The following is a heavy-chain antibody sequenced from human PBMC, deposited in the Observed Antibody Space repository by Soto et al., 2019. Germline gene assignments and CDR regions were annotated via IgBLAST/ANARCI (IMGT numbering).Heavy chain of an antibody. CDR2: IWYDGSNK. V-gene: IGHV3-33*01. D-gene: IGHD1-26*01. CDR1: GFTFSTYG. J-gene: IGHJ6*02. Sequence: QVQLVESGGGVVQPGRSLRLSCTASGFTFSTYGMHWVRQAPGKGLEWVTVIWYDGSNKYYADSVKGRFTISRDNSKTTLYLQMNSLRADDTAVYYCARGGWSGSSFVGYYYYTLDVWGQGTTVTVSS. CDR3: ARGGWSGSSFVGYYYYTLDV.